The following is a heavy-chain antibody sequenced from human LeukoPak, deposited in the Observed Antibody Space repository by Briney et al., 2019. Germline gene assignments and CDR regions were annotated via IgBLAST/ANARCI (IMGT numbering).Heavy chain of an antibody. Sequence: PGGSLRLSCVGSGFTFSTYAMSWVRQAPGKGLEWVSVVSGNGVTTHYADSVKGRFTISRDNSKNTLYLQMNSLRAEDTAVYYCAKRDQLLLVFDYWGQGTLVTVSS. CDR3: AKRDQLLLVFDY. J-gene: IGHJ4*02. CDR1: GFTFSTYA. V-gene: IGHV3-23*01. D-gene: IGHD2-2*01. CDR2: VSGNGVTT.